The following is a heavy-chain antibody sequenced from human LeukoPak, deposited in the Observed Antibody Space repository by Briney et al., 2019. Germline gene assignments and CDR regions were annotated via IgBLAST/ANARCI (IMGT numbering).Heavy chain of an antibody. Sequence: SETLSLTCAVYGGSFGAYYWNWIRQTPAKGMEWIGEVNESGGTNISPSLRSRVILSVDTSKNQFSLKLISVTVADTAIYYCARGQGATVPQVGKNWFDPWGQGTRVTVSS. CDR3: ARGQGATVPQVGKNWFDP. CDR2: VNESGGT. D-gene: IGHD1-26*01. J-gene: IGHJ5*02. CDR1: GGSFGAYY. V-gene: IGHV4-34*01.